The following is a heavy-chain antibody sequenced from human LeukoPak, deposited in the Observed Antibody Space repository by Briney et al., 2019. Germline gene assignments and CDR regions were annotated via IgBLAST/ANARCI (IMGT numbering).Heavy chain of an antibody. D-gene: IGHD4-17*01. V-gene: IGHV3-7*01. CDR3: ARGGTTVTPKNFDF. CDR2: IKQDGSQK. CDR1: GFTFSSYW. Sequence: PGGSLRHPCAASGFTFSSYWMSWVRQAPGKGLEWVANIKQDGSQKYYVDSVKGRFTISRDNAKNSLYLQMNSLRAEDTAVYYCARGGTTVTPKNFDFWWPGTLFTASS. J-gene: IGHJ4*02.